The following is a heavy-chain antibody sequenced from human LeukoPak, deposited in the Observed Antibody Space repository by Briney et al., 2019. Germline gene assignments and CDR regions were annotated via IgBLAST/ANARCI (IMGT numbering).Heavy chain of an antibody. CDR2: IYYSGST. CDR1: GGSMSDSIT. CDR3: ARSRIGAAGLPYFDY. V-gene: IGHV4-59*08. D-gene: IGHD6-13*01. J-gene: IGHJ4*02. Sequence: SETLSLTCSVSGGSMSDSITWGWVRQPPGKGLEWIGYIYYSGSTNYNPSLKSRVTISVDTSKTQFSLKLSSVTAADTAVYYCARSRIGAAGLPYFDYWGQGTLVAVSS.